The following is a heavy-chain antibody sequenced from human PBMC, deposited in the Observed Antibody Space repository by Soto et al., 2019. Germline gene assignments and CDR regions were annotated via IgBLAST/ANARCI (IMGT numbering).Heavy chain of an antibody. CDR3: ARHDGAIAVVTYFDY. CDR1: GGSISSYY. V-gene: IGHV4-59*08. Sequence: SETLSLTCTVSGGSISSYYWSWIRQPPGKGLEWIGYIYYSGSTNYNPSLKSRVTISVDTSKNHFSLKLSSVTAADTAVYYCARHDGAIAVVTYFDYWGQGTLVTVSS. CDR2: IYYSGST. D-gene: IGHD6-19*01. J-gene: IGHJ4*02.